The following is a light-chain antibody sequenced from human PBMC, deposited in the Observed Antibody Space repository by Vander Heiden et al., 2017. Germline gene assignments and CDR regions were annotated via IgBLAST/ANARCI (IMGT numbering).Light chain of an antibody. CDR3: QAWDISTVV. J-gene: IGLJ2*01. V-gene: IGLV3-1*01. Sequence: SYELTQPPSVSVSPGPTASIPCSGDQLGAKNACWYQQKPGHSPVLVIDKDRKRRSGIPERFSGSNSENTATLTISGTQAMDEADYYCQAWDISTVVFGGGTKLTVL. CDR2: KDR. CDR1: QLGAKN.